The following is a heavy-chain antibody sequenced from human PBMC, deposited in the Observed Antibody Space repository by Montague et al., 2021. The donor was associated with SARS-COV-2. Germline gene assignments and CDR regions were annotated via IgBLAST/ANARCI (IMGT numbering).Heavy chain of an antibody. CDR3: ARDAHYDILTGYFGY. V-gene: IGHV3-21*01. CDR1: GFTFSSYS. CDR2: ISSSSSYI. Sequence: SLRLSCAASGFTFSSYSMNWVRQAPGKGLEWVSSISSSSSYIYYADSVKGRFTISRDNAKNSPYLQMNSLRAEDTAVYYCARDAHYDILTGYFGYWGQGTLVTVSS. D-gene: IGHD3-9*01. J-gene: IGHJ4*02.